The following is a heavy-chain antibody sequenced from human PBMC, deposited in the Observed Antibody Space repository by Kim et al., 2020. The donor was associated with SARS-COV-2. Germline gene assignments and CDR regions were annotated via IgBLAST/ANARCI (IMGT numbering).Heavy chain of an antibody. D-gene: IGHD3-10*01. J-gene: IGHJ4*02. CDR2: FTRDGIT. CDR1: GFTFSNYG. Sequence: GGSLRLSCAASGFTFSNYGMTWVRQAPGKGLEWVSSFTRDGITYYADDVKSGLTITSDNYKNMLYLQINSRRAEETAVEYYGVYRGAGGHWSYWGQGTV. CDR3: GVYRGAGGHWSY. V-gene: IGHV3-23*01.